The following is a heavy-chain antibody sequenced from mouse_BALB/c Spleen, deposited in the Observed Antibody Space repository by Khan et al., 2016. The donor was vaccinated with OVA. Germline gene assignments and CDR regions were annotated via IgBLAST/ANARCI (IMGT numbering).Heavy chain of an antibody. V-gene: IGHV5-9-1*01. Sequence: EVELVESGGGFVQPGGSLNLSCAASGFSFSSFAMSWVRQPPEKRLEWVATISSAGTYTYCPDSVKGRFTISRDNAKNTLHLQMNSLRSEDTAMYYCANGNYGWFAYWGGGAMLTVSA. D-gene: IGHD2-1*01. CDR3: ANGNYGWFAY. CDR2: ISSAGTYT. CDR1: GFSFSSFA. J-gene: IGHJ3*01.